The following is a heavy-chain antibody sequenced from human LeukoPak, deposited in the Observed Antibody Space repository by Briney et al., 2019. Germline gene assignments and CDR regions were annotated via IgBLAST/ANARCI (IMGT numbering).Heavy chain of an antibody. J-gene: IGHJ3*02. CDR3: ASYFWSADDAFDI. CDR1: GGSISSGGYY. D-gene: IGHD3-3*01. Sequence: SQTLSLTCTVSGGSISSGGYYWSWIRQPPGKGLEWIGYIYHSGSTYYNPSLKSRVTISVDRSKNQFSLKLSSVTAADTAVYYCASYFWSADDAFDIRGQGTMVTVSS. V-gene: IGHV4-30-2*01. CDR2: IYHSGST.